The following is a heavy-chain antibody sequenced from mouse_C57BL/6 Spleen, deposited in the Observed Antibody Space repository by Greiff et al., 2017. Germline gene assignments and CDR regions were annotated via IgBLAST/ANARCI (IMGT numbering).Heavy chain of an antibody. Sequence: QVHVKQSGAELVKPGASVKLSCKASGYTFTEYTIHWVKQRSGQGLEWIGWFYPGSGSIKYNEKFKDKATLTADKSSSTVYMELSRLTSEDSAVYFCARHSTPYYYGSSHAWFAYWGQGTLVTVSA. V-gene: IGHV1-62-2*01. CDR3: ARHSTPYYYGSSHAWFAY. J-gene: IGHJ3*01. CDR2: FYPGSGSI. CDR1: GYTFTEYT. D-gene: IGHD1-1*01.